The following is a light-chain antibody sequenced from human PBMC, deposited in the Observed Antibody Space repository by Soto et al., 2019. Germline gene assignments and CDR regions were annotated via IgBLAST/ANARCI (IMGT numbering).Light chain of an antibody. Sequence: IQMTQSPSSLSASVGDRVTITCRASQRITTYLNWYQQKPGEAPKLLISTSGTLQRGVPSRFSGSGSGTDFTLTTTALRPEDFATYFCQQTYSTPYTFGRGTKLEIK. CDR2: TSG. CDR1: QRITTY. CDR3: QQTYSTPYT. V-gene: IGKV1-39*01. J-gene: IGKJ2*01.